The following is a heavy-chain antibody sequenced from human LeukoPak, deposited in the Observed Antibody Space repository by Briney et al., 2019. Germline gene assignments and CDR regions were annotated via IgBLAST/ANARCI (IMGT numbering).Heavy chain of an antibody. V-gene: IGHV3-53*01. D-gene: IGHD3-3*01. CDR2: IYSGGDI. Sequence: GGSLRLSCAASGFTVSSNYMSWVRQAPGRGLEWVSGIYSGGDIAYADSVKGRFTISSDTSQNKLYLHMNSLRVEDTAVYYCAGGTDFWSGYCFDSWGQGTLVTVSS. J-gene: IGHJ4*02. CDR3: AGGTDFWSGYCFDS. CDR1: GFTVSSNY.